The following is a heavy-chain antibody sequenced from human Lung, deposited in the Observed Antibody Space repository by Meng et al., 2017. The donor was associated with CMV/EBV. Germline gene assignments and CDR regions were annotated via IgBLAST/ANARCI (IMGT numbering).Heavy chain of an antibody. CDR1: SEHITNHIG. J-gene: IGHJ1*01. CDR2: IPHRGSS. CDR3: LRRSGGSV. V-gene: IGHV4-4*02. D-gene: IGHD3-10*01. Sequence: SCPPPVNRAEAPPPTLSSSSEHITNHIGLAWFRQPPGKGLEWIGEIPHRGSSAYNPSLKSRVSMSIDKSKNQFSLKLTSVTAADTAVYHCLRRSGGSVWGQGTLVTVSS.